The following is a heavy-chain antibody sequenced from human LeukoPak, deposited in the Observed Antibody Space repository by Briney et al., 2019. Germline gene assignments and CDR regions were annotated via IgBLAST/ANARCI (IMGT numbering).Heavy chain of an antibody. V-gene: IGHV3-21*01. CDR1: GFTFSSYS. J-gene: IGHJ5*02. Sequence: TGGSLRLSCAASGFTFSSYSMNWVRQAPGKGLEWVSSISSSSSYIYYADSVKGRFTISRDNAKNSLYLQMNSLRAEDTAVYYCARDSVGATKSNWFDPWGQGTLVTVSS. CDR3: ARDSVGATKSNWFDP. CDR2: ISSSSSYI. D-gene: IGHD1-26*01.